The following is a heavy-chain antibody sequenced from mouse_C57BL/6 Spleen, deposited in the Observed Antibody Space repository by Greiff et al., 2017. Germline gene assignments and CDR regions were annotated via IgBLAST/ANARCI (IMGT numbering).Heavy chain of an antibody. D-gene: IGHD2-4*01. CDR1: GFTFSSYD. CDR2: ISSGGSYN. V-gene: IGHV5-6*01. J-gene: IGHJ3*01. CDR3: ARRDDDDGRGFAY. Sequence: EVHLVESGGDLVKPGGSLKLSCAASGFTFSSYDMSWVRQTPDKRLEWVATISSGGSYNYYPDSVTGRITISRDNAKNTRYLQMSSLTSEATAMYYCARRDDDDGRGFAYGGQGTLVTVSA.